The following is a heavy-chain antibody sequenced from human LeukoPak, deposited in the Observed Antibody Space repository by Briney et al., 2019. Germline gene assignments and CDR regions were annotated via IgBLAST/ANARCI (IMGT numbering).Heavy chain of an antibody. CDR1: GFTFSSYW. CDR2: IKQDGSEK. J-gene: IGHJ4*02. CDR3: ARDNDSRDPPHFDY. D-gene: IGHD3-16*01. V-gene: IGHV3-7*01. Sequence: GGSLRLSCAASGFTFSSYWMSWVRQAPGKGLEWVANIKQDGSEKYYVDSVKGRFTISRDNAKNSLYLQMNSLRAEDTAVYYCARDNDSRDPPHFDYWGQGTLVTVSS.